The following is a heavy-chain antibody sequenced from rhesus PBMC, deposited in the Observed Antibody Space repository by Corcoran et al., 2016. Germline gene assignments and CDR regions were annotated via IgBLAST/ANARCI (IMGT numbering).Heavy chain of an antibody. V-gene: IGHV4S14*01. D-gene: IGHD6-13*01. CDR3: ARRSWSDY. CDR2: ISIGARI. J-gene: IGHJ4*01. Sequence: QVQLQASGPGLVKPSATLSLTCAVSGYSNSSCHYCGWIRQHPGKGLEWVGHISIGARISLPPSLKSRVTLSVDTSKNQFSLKLSSVTAADTAVYYCARRSWSDYWGQGVLVTVSS. CDR1: GYSNSSCHY.